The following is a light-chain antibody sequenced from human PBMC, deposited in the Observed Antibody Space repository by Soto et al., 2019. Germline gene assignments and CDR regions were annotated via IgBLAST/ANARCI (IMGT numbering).Light chain of an antibody. Sequence: IQLTQSPSSLSASVGDRVTITCRASQGISSYLAWYQQKLGKSPKLLIYAASTLQGGVPSSFSGSGSGTDFTLTISSLQPVDFATYYCQQLNSYPSITFGQGTRLEI. V-gene: IGKV1-9*01. CDR3: QQLNSYPSIT. CDR1: QGISSY. CDR2: AAS. J-gene: IGKJ5*01.